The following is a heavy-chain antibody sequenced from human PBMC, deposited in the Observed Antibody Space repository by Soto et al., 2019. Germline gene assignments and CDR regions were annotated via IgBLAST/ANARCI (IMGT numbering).Heavy chain of an antibody. V-gene: IGHV1-3*04. Sequence: ASVKVSCKASGYTFSHYGMHWVSQAPGQRLEWLGWINTGNGDTKYSQNFQGRVTITRDTSASTVYMELSSLKSEDTAVYYCARDGASFDAFDIWGQGTMVTVSS. D-gene: IGHD3-10*01. CDR3: ARDGASFDAFDI. CDR2: INTGNGDT. J-gene: IGHJ3*02. CDR1: GYTFSHYG.